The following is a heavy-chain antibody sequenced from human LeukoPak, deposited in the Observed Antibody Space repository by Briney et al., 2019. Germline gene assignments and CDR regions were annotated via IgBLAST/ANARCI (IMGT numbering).Heavy chain of an antibody. CDR3: AKAHRQWELLVVVDY. D-gene: IGHD1-26*01. CDR1: GFTFSSYG. V-gene: IGHV3-30*18. CDR2: ISYDGSNK. Sequence: PGGSLRLSCAASGFTFSSYGMHWVRQAPGKGLEWVAVISYDGSNKYYADSVKGRFTISRDNSKNTLYLQMNSLRAEDTAVYYCAKAHRQWELLVVVDYWGQGTLVTVSS. J-gene: IGHJ4*02.